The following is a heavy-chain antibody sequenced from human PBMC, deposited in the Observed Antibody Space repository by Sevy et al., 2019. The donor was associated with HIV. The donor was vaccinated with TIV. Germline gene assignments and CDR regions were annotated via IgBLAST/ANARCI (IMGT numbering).Heavy chain of an antibody. D-gene: IGHD6-13*01. CDR3: ATRAGIAAAGRVFDY. Sequence: GGSLRLSCVASGFTFSDHYMEWVRQAPGKGLEWVGRTRNKADGYTTEYAASVKGRFTISRDESKNSRYVQMNSLKTEDTAVYYCATRAGIAAAGRVFDYWGQGTLVTVSS. V-gene: IGHV3-72*01. J-gene: IGHJ4*02. CDR2: TRNKADGYTT. CDR1: GFTFSDHY.